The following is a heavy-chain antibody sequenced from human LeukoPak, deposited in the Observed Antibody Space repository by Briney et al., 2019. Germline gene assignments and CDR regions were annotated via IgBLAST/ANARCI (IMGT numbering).Heavy chain of an antibody. Sequence: PGRCLTLACAVSAFTFISYAMHWVRQAPGKGLGWVGVISYDGSNKYYADSVKGRFTISRDNSKHTLYLQMNSLRAEDTAVYYCARPSGYSGYDTFEYWGLGTLVTVSS. J-gene: IGHJ4*02. CDR3: ARPSGYSGYDTFEY. V-gene: IGHV3-30*04. D-gene: IGHD5-12*01. CDR1: AFTFISYA. CDR2: ISYDGSNK.